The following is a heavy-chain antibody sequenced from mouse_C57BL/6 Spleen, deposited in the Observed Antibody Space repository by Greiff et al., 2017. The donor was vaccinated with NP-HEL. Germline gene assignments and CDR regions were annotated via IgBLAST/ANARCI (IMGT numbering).Heavy chain of an antibody. Sequence: QVQLQQPGAELVKPGASVKLSCKASGYTFTSYWMHWVKQRPGQGLEWIGMIHPNSGSTNYNEKFKSKATLTVDKSSSTAYMQLSSLTSEDSAVYYCARSGPITPVVSHFDYWGQGTTLTVSS. CDR2: IHPNSGST. CDR3: ARSGPITPVVSHFDY. CDR1: GYTFTSYW. V-gene: IGHV1-64*01. D-gene: IGHD1-1*01. J-gene: IGHJ2*01.